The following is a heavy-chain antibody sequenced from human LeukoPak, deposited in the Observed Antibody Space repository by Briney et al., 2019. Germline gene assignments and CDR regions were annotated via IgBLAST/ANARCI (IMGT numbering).Heavy chain of an antibody. Sequence: SETLSLTCTVSGGSISSYYWSWIRQPAGKGLEWIGRIYTSGSTNYNPSLKSRVTISVDTSKNQFPLKLSSVTAADTAVYYCARFSGFWSGSSAFDIWGQGTMVTVSS. V-gene: IGHV4-4*07. J-gene: IGHJ3*02. CDR1: GGSISSYY. CDR2: IYTSGST. CDR3: ARFSGFWSGSSAFDI. D-gene: IGHD3-3*01.